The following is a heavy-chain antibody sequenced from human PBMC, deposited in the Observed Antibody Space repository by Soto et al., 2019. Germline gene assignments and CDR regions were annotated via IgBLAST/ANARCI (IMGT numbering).Heavy chain of an antibody. J-gene: IGHJ4*02. CDR2: ISAHNGNT. CDR1: GYAFTTYG. V-gene: IGHV1-18*01. CDR3: ARGRYGDY. D-gene: IGHD1-1*01. Sequence: QVHLVQSGAEVKKPGASVKVSCQASGYAFTTYGITWVRQAPGQGLEWMGWISAHNGNTNYAQKLQGRVTVTRDTSTSTAYMALMRLRSDDTAVYYCARGRYGDYWGQGALVTVSS.